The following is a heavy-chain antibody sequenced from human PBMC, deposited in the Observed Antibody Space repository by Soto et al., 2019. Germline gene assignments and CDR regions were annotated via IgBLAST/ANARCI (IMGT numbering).Heavy chain of an antibody. CDR3: ARDNLRDLMKFDY. J-gene: IGHJ4*01. CDR1: GFTFSDYY. CDR2: ISSSGYTI. D-gene: IGHD2-8*01. Sequence: QVQRVESGGGLVKPGGSLRLSCAASGFTFSDYYKSWIRQAPGKGLEWVSYISSSGYTIYYADSVKGRFTISRDSAKNSLYLQTNSLRADDTAVYYCARDNLRDLMKFDYWGHGTLVTVSS. V-gene: IGHV3-11*01.